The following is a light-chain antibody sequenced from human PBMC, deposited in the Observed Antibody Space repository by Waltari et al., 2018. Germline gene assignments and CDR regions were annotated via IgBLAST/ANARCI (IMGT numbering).Light chain of an antibody. CDR2: NTD. V-gene: IGLV8-61*01. CDR1: SGSVLTSDY. Sequence: QTVVTQESSLSVSPGGTVTLTCGLTSGSVLTSDYPSWYQQTPGQAPRTLIYNTDTRSSGVPDRFSGSILGSKAALTIAGAQADDESDYYCVLYMNGGIWVFGGGTKLTVL. J-gene: IGLJ3*02. CDR3: VLYMNGGIWV.